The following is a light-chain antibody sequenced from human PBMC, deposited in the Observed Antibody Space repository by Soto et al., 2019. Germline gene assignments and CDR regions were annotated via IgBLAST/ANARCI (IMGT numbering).Light chain of an antibody. J-gene: IGLJ2*01. Sequence: QSVLTQPASVSGSPGQSITVSCTGTSSDIGGHNYVSWCQQHPGKVPKLIIYEVSNRPSGVSNRFSGSKSGNTASLTVSGLQAEDEADYYCSSYTTTSTVVFGGGTKLTVL. V-gene: IGLV2-14*01. CDR2: EVS. CDR3: SSYTTTSTVV. CDR1: SSDIGGHNY.